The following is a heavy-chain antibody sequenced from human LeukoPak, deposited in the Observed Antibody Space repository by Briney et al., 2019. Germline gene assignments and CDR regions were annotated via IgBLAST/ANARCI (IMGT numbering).Heavy chain of an antibody. J-gene: IGHJ4*02. V-gene: IGHV3-48*01. CDR2: ISCEGSPR. Sequence: PGRSLRLSCAASGFTLSSYSMNWVRQAPGKGLEWVSYISCEGSPRYYADSVKGRFTISRDNAKNSLYLQMDSLRAEDTAVYYCARALWFGETFPAYWGQGTLVTVSS. CDR3: ARALWFGETFPAY. CDR1: GFTLSSYS. D-gene: IGHD3-10*01.